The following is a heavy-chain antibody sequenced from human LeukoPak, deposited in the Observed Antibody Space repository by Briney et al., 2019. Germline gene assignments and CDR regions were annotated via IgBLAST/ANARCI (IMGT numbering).Heavy chain of an antibody. J-gene: IGHJ4*02. CDR1: GFTFDDYA. CDR2: ISWNSGSI. CDR3: ALRARGYSGYGFRY. Sequence: GGSLRLSCAASGFTFDDYAMPWVRQAPGKGLEWVSGISWNSGSIGYVDSVKGRFTISRDNAKNSLYLQMNSLRAEDTALYYCALRARGYSGYGFRYWGQGTLVTVSS. D-gene: IGHD5-12*01. V-gene: IGHV3-9*01.